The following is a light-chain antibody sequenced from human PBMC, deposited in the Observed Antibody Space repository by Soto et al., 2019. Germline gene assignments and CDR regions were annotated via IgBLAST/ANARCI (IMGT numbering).Light chain of an antibody. CDR3: QQYNNLPTMYT. J-gene: IGKJ2*01. V-gene: IGKV3-15*01. Sequence: EIVMTQSPATLGVPPEERARLSCRARQSVSSNIAWYQQKPGQAPRLLIYGASSRATGIPARFSGTGSGTEFTLTISTLQSQYFAVYYCQQYNNLPTMYTFAQGTNVDIK. CDR2: GAS. CDR1: QSVSSN.